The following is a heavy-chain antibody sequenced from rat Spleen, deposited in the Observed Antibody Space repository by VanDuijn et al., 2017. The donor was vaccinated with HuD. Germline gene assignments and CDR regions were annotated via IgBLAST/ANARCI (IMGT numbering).Heavy chain of an antibody. CDR1: GFTFSDYY. Sequence: EVQLVESGRGFLQPGRSMKLSCAASGFTFSDYYMAWVRQAPKKGLEWVASIYYEGSSTYYGDSVKGRFTISRDNAKSTLYLQMNSLRSEDTATYYCARQDTSGYSNWFTYWGQGTLVTVSS. J-gene: IGHJ3*01. V-gene: IGHV5-22*01. CDR3: ARQDTSGYSNWFTY. D-gene: IGHD4-3*01. CDR2: IYYEGSST.